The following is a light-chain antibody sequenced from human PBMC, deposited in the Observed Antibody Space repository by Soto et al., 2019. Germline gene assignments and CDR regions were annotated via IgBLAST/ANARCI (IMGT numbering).Light chain of an antibody. Sequence: DLQMTQSPSSLSASVGDRVIITCRASQAISNYLGWYQQKPGKVPNVLIYGASTLRSGVPSRFSGSGSGTDFTLTISSLQPEDVATYYCQKYDSAPFTFGPGTKVDIK. CDR2: GAS. V-gene: IGKV1-27*01. CDR3: QKYDSAPFT. CDR1: QAISNY. J-gene: IGKJ3*01.